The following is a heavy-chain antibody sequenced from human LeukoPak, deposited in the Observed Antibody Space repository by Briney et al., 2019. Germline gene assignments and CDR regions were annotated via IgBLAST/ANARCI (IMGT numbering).Heavy chain of an antibody. CDR1: GGTFGSYA. J-gene: IGHJ4*02. CDR3: ARATYDSGGYYVPLFDY. D-gene: IGHD3-22*01. Sequence: SVNVSCKASGGTFGSYAISWVRQAPGQGLEWMGGIIPIFGTANYAQKFQGRVTITADESTSTAYMELSSLRSEDTAVYYCARATYDSGGYYVPLFDYWGQGTLVTVSS. CDR2: IIPIFGTA. V-gene: IGHV1-69*01.